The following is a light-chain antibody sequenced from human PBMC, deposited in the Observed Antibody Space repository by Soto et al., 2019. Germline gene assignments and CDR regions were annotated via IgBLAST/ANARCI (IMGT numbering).Light chain of an antibody. J-gene: IGKJ1*01. CDR2: VAS. CDR1: QSVSSSY. CDR3: QLYGDSSWP. Sequence: IVLTQSPGTLSLTPGERATLSCRASQSVSSSYLAWYQQKPGQAPRLLIYVASSRATGIPDRFSGSGSGTDFTLTISRLEPEDFAVYYCQLYGDSSWPFGQGGMV. V-gene: IGKV3-20*01.